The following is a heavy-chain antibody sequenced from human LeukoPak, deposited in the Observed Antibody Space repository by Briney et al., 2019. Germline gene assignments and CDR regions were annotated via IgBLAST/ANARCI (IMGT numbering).Heavy chain of an antibody. V-gene: IGHV3-30*18. CDR3: AKDLRSSGYYDY. Sequence: GGSLRLSCAASGFTFSSYGMHWVRQAPGKGLEWVAVISYDGSNIYYADSVKGRFTISRDNSKNTLYLQMNSLRAEDTAVFYCAKDLRSSGYYDYWGQGALVTVSS. J-gene: IGHJ4*02. D-gene: IGHD3-22*01. CDR2: ISYDGSNI. CDR1: GFTFSSYG.